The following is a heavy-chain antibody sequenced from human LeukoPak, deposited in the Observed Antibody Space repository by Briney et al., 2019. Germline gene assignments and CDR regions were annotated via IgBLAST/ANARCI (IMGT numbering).Heavy chain of an antibody. V-gene: IGHV4-59*01. Sequence: KSSETLSLSCTVSGGSIGRNYWSWIRQPPGKGLEWIGYIYYSGSTNQNPSLKSRVTISVDTSKNQFSLKLRSVTAADTAVYYCARGSGIDAFDIWGQGTMVTVSS. CDR2: IYYSGST. CDR1: GGSIGRNY. CDR3: ARGSGIDAFDI. J-gene: IGHJ3*02. D-gene: IGHD1-26*01.